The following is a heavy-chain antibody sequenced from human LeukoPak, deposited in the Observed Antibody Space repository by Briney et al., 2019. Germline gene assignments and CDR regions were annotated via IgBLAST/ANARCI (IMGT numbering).Heavy chain of an antibody. J-gene: IGHJ4*02. D-gene: IGHD2-2*01. CDR3: AXXXXXVVVPAAMNDY. V-gene: IGHV7-4-1*02. Sequence: GASVKVSCKASGYTFTSYAMNWVRQAPGQGLEWMGWINTNTGNPTYAQGFTGRFVFSFDTSVSTAYLQLSSLRAEDTAAYYCAXXXXXVVVPAAMNDYWGQGTLVTVSS. CDR1: GYTFTSYA. CDR2: INTNTGNP.